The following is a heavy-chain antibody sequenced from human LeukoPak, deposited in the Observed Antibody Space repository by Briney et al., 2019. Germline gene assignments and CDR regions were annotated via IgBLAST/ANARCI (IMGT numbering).Heavy chain of an antibody. Sequence: SETLSLTCAVYGGSFSGYYWSWIRQPPGKGLEWIREINHSGSTNYNPSLKSRVTISVDTSKNQFSLKLSSVTAADTAVYYCARRGAWTIWKTPYYFDYWGQGTLVTVSS. CDR3: ARRGAWTIWKTPYYFDY. CDR1: GGSFSGYY. CDR2: INHSGST. V-gene: IGHV4-34*01. D-gene: IGHD3-9*01. J-gene: IGHJ4*02.